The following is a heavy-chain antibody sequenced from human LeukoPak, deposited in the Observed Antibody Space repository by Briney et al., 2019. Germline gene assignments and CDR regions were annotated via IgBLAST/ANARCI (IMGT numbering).Heavy chain of an antibody. V-gene: IGHV1-69*13. CDR3: ASEEEIEKSFDY. J-gene: IGHJ4*02. CDR1: GGTFSSYA. CDR2: IIPIFGTA. Sequence: SVKVSCKASGGTFSSYAISWVRQAPGQGLEWMGGIIPIFGTANYAQKFQGRVTITADESTSTAYRELSSLRSEDTAVYYCASEEEIEKSFDYWGQGTLVTVSS. D-gene: IGHD5-24*01.